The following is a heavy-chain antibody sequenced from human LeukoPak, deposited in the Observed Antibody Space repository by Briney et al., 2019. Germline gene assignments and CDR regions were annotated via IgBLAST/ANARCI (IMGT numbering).Heavy chain of an antibody. CDR1: GYTFTGYF. D-gene: IGHD2-2*03. V-gene: IGHV1-2*02. CDR3: ARDMDWRASIWYFDL. CDR2: INPNTGHT. J-gene: IGHJ2*01. Sequence: ASVKVSCKASGYTFTGYFLHWVRQAPGQGLEWMGWINPNTGHTNSAQKFQGRVTMTRDTSISTAYMDLSRLRSDDTAVYYCARDMDWRASIWYFDLWGRGTLVAVSS.